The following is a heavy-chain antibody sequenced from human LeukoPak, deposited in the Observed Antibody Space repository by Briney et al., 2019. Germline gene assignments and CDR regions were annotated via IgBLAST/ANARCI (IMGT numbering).Heavy chain of an antibody. CDR3: AAGGLSYYFDY. CDR2: IYTSGST. D-gene: IGHD2-8*02. V-gene: IGHV4-39*07. J-gene: IGHJ4*02. CDR1: GGSISSSSYY. Sequence: PSETLSLTCTVSGGSISSSSYYWGWIRQPPGKGLEWIGRIYTSGSTNYNPSLKSLVTMSVDTSKNQFSLKLSSVTAADTAVYYCAAGGLSYYFDYWGRGTLVTVSS.